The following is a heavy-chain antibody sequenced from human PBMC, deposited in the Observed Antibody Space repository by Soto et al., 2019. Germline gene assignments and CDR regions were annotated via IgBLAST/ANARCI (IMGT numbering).Heavy chain of an antibody. J-gene: IGHJ4*02. CDR1: GYTLPELS. CDR2: FDPEVDET. V-gene: IGHV1-24*01. Sequence: QVRLVQSGADVKKPGASVKVSCKVSGYTLPELSIHWVRQTPGKGLEWMGGFDPEVDETIYPQKFQDRVTMTEDTSSDTAYMELSSLTSEDTAMYYCATHLSDANFDHWGQGTQVTVSS. CDR3: ATHLSDANFDH. D-gene: IGHD2-2*01.